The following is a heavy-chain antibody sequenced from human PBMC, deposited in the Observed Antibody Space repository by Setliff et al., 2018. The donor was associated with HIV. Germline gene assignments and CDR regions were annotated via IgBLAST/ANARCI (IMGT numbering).Heavy chain of an antibody. J-gene: IGHJ4*02. V-gene: IGHV4-4*07. CDR2: IFAGGST. Sequence: PSETLSLTCTVSGGSISAYYWSWIRQPAGKGLEYIGRIFAGGSTNYNPSLRSRVTISINTSKNQFSLELSSVTAADTAVYYCARSMGAFDYWGPGALVTV. CDR3: ARSMGAFDY. D-gene: IGHD1-26*01. CDR1: GGSISAYY.